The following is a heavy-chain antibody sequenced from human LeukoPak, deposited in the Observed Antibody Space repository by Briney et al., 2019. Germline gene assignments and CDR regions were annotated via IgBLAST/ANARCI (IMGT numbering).Heavy chain of an antibody. V-gene: IGHV5-51*01. CDR3: ARSYSSTWYRVDY. J-gene: IGHJ4*02. D-gene: IGHD6-13*01. CDR2: IYPGDSDT. Sequence: MAGESLQISCQVSGSRFTSYWIGWVRQMPGKGLEWMGIIYPGDSDTRYSPSFQGQVTISVDKSISTAYLQWSSLQASDTAMYYCARSYSSTWYRVDYWGQGTQDTVSS. CDR1: GSRFTSYW.